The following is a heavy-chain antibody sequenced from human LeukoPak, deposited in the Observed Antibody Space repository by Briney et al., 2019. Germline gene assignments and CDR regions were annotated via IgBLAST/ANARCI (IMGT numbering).Heavy chain of an antibody. V-gene: IGHV3-23*01. Sequence: GGSLRLSCAASGFTFSSYAMSWVRQAPGKGLEWVSAIIGSGSSTYYADSVKGRFTISRDNSKNTLFLQMNSLRAEDTAVYYCAKDRVYTSSWYGGLDYWGQGTLVTVSS. J-gene: IGHJ4*02. CDR3: AKDRVYTSSWYGGLDY. D-gene: IGHD6-13*01. CDR1: GFTFSSYA. CDR2: IIGSGSST.